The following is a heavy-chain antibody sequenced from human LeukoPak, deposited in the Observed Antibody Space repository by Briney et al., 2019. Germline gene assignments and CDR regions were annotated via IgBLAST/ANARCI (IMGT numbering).Heavy chain of an antibody. Sequence: ASVKVSCKASGYTFTGYYMHWVRQAPGQGLEWMGWINPNSGGTNYAQKFKGRVTMTRDTSISTAYMELSRLRSDDTAVYYCVHYGSGSYAAFDIWGQGTMVTVSS. CDR1: GYTFTGYY. D-gene: IGHD3-10*01. V-gene: IGHV1-2*02. CDR2: INPNSGGT. CDR3: VHYGSGSYAAFDI. J-gene: IGHJ3*02.